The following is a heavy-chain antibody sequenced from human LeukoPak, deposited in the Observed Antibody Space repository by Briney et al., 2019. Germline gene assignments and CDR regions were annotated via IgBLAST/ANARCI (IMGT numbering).Heavy chain of an antibody. D-gene: IGHD1-26*01. CDR2: ITGSGDDA. CDR1: GFTFSNYG. Sequence: PGGSLRLSCAASGFTFSNYGMSWLRQAPGKGLEWVSAITGSGDDAYYADSVHGRFTMSRGNSKSTLYLQMNSLRVEDTALYYCAKESTGSSPDYWGQGTLVTVSS. J-gene: IGHJ4*02. CDR3: AKESTGSSPDY. V-gene: IGHV3-23*01.